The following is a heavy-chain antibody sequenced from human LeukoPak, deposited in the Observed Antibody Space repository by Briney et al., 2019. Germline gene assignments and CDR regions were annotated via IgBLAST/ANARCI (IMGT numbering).Heavy chain of an antibody. CDR3: AKDPFYDSRGADY. Sequence: GGSLRLSCAASGFTFSSYGMHWVRQAPGKGLEWVAVISYDGSNKYYADSVKGRFTISRDNSKNTLYLQMNSLRAEDTAVYYCAKDPFYDSRGADYWGQGTLVTVSS. J-gene: IGHJ4*02. V-gene: IGHV3-30*18. CDR2: ISYDGSNK. CDR1: GFTFSSYG. D-gene: IGHD3-22*01.